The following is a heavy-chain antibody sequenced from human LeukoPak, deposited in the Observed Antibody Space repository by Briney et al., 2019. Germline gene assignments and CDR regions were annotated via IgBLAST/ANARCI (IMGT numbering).Heavy chain of an antibody. CDR1: GGSISSGGYY. CDR3: ARGSSGWLRFDY. CDR2: IYYSGNT. D-gene: IGHD6-19*01. Sequence: PSQTLSLTCTVSGGSISSGGYYWSWTRQHPGKGLEWIGYIYYSGNTYYNPSLKSRVTISVDTSKNQFSLKLSSVTAADTAVYYCARGSSGWLRFDYWGQGTLVTVSS. J-gene: IGHJ4*02. V-gene: IGHV4-31*03.